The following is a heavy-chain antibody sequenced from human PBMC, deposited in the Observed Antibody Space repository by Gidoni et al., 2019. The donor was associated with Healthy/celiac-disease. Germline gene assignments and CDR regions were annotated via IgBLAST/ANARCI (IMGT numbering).Heavy chain of an antibody. D-gene: IGHD6-19*01. Sequence: LEWIGYIYYSGSTNYNPSLKSRVTISVDTSKNQFSLKLSSVTAADTAVYYCARVGGAVAGRGYYYMDVWGKGTTVTVSS. J-gene: IGHJ6*03. CDR2: IYYSGST. CDR3: ARVGGAVAGRGYYYMDV. V-gene: IGHV4-59*01.